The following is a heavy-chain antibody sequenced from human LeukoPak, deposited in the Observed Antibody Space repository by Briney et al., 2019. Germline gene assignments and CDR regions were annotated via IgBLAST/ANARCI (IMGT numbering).Heavy chain of an antibody. V-gene: IGHV3-43*01. CDR2: ISWDGGST. Sequence: GGSLRLSCAASGFTFDDYTMHWARQAPGKGLEWVSLISWDGGSTYYADSVKGRFTISRDNAKNSLYLQMNSLRAEDTAVYYCARETDSTLFDCWGQGTLVTVSS. D-gene: IGHD2-2*01. J-gene: IGHJ4*02. CDR3: ARETDSTLFDC. CDR1: GFTFDDYT.